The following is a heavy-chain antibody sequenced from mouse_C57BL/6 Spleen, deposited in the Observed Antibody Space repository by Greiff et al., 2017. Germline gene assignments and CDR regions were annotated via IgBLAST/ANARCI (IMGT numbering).Heavy chain of an antibody. CDR1: GYTFTSYW. Sequence: QVQLQQPGAELVMPGASVKLSCKASGYTFTSYWMHWVKQRPGQGLEWIGEIDPADSDTNYNQKFKGKSTLTVDKSSSTAYMQLSSLTAEDSAVYYCARSDDGRFGYWGQGTTLTVSS. CDR2: IDPADSDT. V-gene: IGHV1-69*01. CDR3: ARSDDGRFGY. D-gene: IGHD1-1*01. J-gene: IGHJ2*01.